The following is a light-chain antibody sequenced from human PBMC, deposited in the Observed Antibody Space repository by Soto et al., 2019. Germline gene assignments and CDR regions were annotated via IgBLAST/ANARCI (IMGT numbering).Light chain of an antibody. CDR3: SSYAGSDNVL. CDR2: EVT. V-gene: IGLV2-8*01. J-gene: IGLJ2*01. Sequence: QSALTQPPSASGSPGQSVTISCTGISSDVGGYNYVSWYQQHPGKAPKLMIYEVTKRPSGVPDRFSGSRSGDTASLTVSGHQAEDEADYYCSSYAGSDNVLFGGGTKLTVL. CDR1: SSDVGGYNY.